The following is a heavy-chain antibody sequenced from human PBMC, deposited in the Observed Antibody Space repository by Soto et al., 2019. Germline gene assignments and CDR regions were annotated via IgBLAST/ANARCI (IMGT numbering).Heavy chain of an antibody. D-gene: IGHD1-26*01. J-gene: IGHJ6*02. Sequence: QVQLVQSGAEVRKPGSSVKVSCKASGGSFGNYAVSWLRQAPGQGFEWMGTTIPIFGSSNYAQNFQGRLTITAEKSSGTAYMDLSSLRSEDTAVYYCARDSLRGGLLGGLDVWGQGTTVTVSS. CDR3: ARDSLRGGLLGGLDV. CDR1: GGSFGNYA. CDR2: TIPIFGSS. V-gene: IGHV1-69*06.